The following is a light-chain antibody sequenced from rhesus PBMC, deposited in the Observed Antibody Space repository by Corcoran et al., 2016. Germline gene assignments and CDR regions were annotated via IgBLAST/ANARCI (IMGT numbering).Light chain of an antibody. CDR3: LQSSIWPLT. CDR1: QSISSY. Sequence: VMTQSPATLPLSPGERATLSCRASQSISSYLAWYQQKPGQAPRLRSYGASSRATGIPDRFSGSGSGTEFTLTISSLEPEDVGVYFCLQSSIWPLTFGGGTKVELK. V-gene: IGKV3-24*03. J-gene: IGKJ4*01. CDR2: GAS.